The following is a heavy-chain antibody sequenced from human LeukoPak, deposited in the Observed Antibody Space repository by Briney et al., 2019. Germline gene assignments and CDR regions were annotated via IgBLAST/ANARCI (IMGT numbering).Heavy chain of an antibody. V-gene: IGHV4-34*01. CDR1: DGSFSGYY. D-gene: IGHD2-2*02. CDR2: INHSGST. Sequence: PSETLSLTCAVYDGSFSGYYCSWIRQPPGKGLEWIGEINHSGSTNYNPSLKSRVTMSVDTSKKQFSLKLSSVTAADTAVYYCTREHIGYCSSTSCYITDYYYYMDVWGKGTTVTISS. J-gene: IGHJ6*03. CDR3: TREHIGYCSSTSCYITDYYYYMDV.